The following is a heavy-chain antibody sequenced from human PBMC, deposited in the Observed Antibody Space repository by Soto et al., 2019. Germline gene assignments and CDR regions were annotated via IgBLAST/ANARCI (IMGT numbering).Heavy chain of an antibody. J-gene: IGHJ3*02. CDR3: ARVWGGAFDI. V-gene: IGHV4-59*01. CDR1: GGSISSYY. D-gene: IGHD3-10*01. CDR2: IYYSGST. Sequence: QVQLQESGPGLVKPSETLSLTCTVSGGSISSYYWSWIRQPPGKGLEWIGYIYYSGSTNYNPSPKSRVTISVDTAKNQFSLKRSSVTAADTAVYYCARVWGGAFDIWGQGTMVTVSS.